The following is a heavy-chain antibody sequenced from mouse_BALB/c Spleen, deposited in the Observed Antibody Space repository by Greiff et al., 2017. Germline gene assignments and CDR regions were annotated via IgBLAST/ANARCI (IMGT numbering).Heavy chain of an antibody. CDR3: ARDEGAITTATWRAWFAY. J-gene: IGHJ3*01. D-gene: IGHD1-2*01. CDR2: IWGDGST. Sequence: QVQLKQSGPGLVAPSQSLSITCTVSGFSLTGYGVNWVRQPPGKGLEWLGMIWGDGSTDYNSALKSRLSISKDNSKSQVFLKMNSLQTDDTARYYCARDEGAITTATWRAWFAYWGQGTLVTVSA. CDR1: GFSLTGYG. V-gene: IGHV2-6-7*01.